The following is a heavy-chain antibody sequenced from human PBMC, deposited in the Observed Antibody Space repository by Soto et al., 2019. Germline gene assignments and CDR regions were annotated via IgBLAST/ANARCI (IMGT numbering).Heavy chain of an antibody. CDR3: ARDSAYGGGPSMDV. CDR2: IYYSGST. D-gene: IGHD2-15*01. J-gene: IGHJ6*02. Sequence: SLTCTVSGGSISSGGYYWSWIRQHPGKGLEWIGYIYYSGSTYYNPSLKSRVTISVDTSKNQFSLKLSSVTAADTAVYYCARDSAYGGGPSMDVWGRGTTVTVSS. V-gene: IGHV4-31*03. CDR1: GGSISSGGYY.